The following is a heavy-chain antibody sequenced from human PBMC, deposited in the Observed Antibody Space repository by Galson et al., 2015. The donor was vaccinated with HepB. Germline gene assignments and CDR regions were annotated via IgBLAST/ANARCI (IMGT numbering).Heavy chain of an antibody. J-gene: IGHJ6*02. Sequence: SLRLSCAASGFTFSTHAMQWVRQAPGKGLEWVGIIRYDGRNKDHADSVKGRFTISRDNSKNTLYLQMNSLGTDDTAVYYCATCSGGGCYSNYYGMDVWGQGTTVTVSS. CDR1: GFTFSTHA. D-gene: IGHD2-15*01. CDR2: IRYDGRNK. CDR3: ATCSGGGCYSNYYGMDV. V-gene: IGHV3-30*02.